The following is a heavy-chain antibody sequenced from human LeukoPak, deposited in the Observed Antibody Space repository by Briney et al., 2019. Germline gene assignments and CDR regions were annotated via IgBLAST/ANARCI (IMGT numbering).Heavy chain of an antibody. CDR1: GFTFSNCW. J-gene: IGHJ4*02. D-gene: IGHD3-16*01. CDR3: AVEGGLPATGGNY. V-gene: IGHV3-7*01. CDR2: IKKDGSGK. Sequence: PGGSLRLSCAASGFTFSNCWMTWVRQAPGKGLEWVANIKKDGSGKSYADSVKGRFTMSRDNAKNSLYLQMNSLRPEDTAVYYFAVEGGLPATGGNYWGEGTLVTVSA.